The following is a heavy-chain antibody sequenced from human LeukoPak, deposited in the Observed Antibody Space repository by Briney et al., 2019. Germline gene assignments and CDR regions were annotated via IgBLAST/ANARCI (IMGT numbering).Heavy chain of an antibody. V-gene: IGHV4-61*02. J-gene: IGHJ3*02. CDR2: IYTSGST. Sequence: PSETLSLTCTVSGYSIRRGYFWGWIRQPAGTGLEWIGRIYTSGSTNYNPSLKSRVTISVDTSKNQFSLKLSSVTAADTAVYYCARGGDLWYAFDIWGQGTMVTVSS. CDR1: GYSIRRGYF. D-gene: IGHD3-16*01. CDR3: ARGGDLWYAFDI.